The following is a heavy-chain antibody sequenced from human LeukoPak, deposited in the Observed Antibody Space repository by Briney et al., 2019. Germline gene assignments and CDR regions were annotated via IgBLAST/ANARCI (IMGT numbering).Heavy chain of an antibody. Sequence: GGSLRLSCAASGFIVSNKYMTWVRQAPGKGLEWVSLIYSDGRTYYADSVRGRCTISRDNSKNTLYLQMNSLRAEDTAVYYCARDRIEQQRTLGRSSNYYYYYMDVWGKGTTVTVSS. CDR2: IYSDGRT. J-gene: IGHJ6*03. CDR3: ARDRIEQQRTLGRSSNYYYYYMDV. D-gene: IGHD6-13*01. CDR1: GFIVSNKY. V-gene: IGHV3-53*01.